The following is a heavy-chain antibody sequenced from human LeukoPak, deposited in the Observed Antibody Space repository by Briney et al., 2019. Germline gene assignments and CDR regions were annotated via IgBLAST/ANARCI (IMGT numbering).Heavy chain of an antibody. CDR2: ISSSSSTI. J-gene: IGHJ6*02. CDR3: ARDPYCSSTSCSSWHYYYYGMDV. V-gene: IGHV3-48*01. D-gene: IGHD2-2*01. CDR1: GFTFSSYS. Sequence: PGGSLRLSCAASGFTFSSYSMNWVRQAPGKGLEWVSYISSSSSTIYYADSVKGRFTISRDNAKNSLYLQMNSLRAEDTAVYYCARDPYCSSTSCSSWHYYYYGMDVWGQGTTVTVSS.